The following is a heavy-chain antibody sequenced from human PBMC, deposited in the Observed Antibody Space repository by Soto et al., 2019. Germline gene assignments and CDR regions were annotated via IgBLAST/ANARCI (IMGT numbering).Heavy chain of an antibody. D-gene: IGHD1-26*01. Sequence: QVQLQESGPGLVKPSQTLSLTCTVSGGSISSGGYFWSWIRQHPGNGLEWLGYIYYSGSTYYTPSLKSRVTIALDTSRNQFSLNLNSVTAADTAVYYCARGPSPSGGSYPAYWGQGTLVTVSS. CDR2: IYYSGST. CDR3: ARGPSPSGGSYPAY. V-gene: IGHV4-31*03. CDR1: GGSISSGGYF. J-gene: IGHJ4*02.